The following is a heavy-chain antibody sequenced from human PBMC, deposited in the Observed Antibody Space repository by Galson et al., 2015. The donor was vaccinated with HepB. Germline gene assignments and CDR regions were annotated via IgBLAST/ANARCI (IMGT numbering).Heavy chain of an antibody. CDR3: ANVASILWWRLLSLVDY. J-gene: IGHJ4*02. V-gene: IGHV3-43D*03. CDR1: GFTFDDYA. D-gene: IGHD2-21*02. Sequence: SLRLSCAASGFTFDDYAMHWVRQAPGKGLEWVSLISWDGGSTYYADSVKGRFTISRDNSKNSLYLQMNSLRAEDTALYYCANVASILWWRLLSLVDYWGQGTLVTVSS. CDR2: ISWDGGST.